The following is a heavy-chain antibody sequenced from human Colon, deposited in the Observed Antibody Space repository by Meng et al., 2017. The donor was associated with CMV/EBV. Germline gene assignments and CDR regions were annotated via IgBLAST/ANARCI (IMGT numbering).Heavy chain of an antibody. D-gene: IGHD6-6*01. CDR2: INSDGSST. Sequence: GGSLRLSCAASGFTFSSYWMHWVRQAPGKGLVWVSRINSDGSSTSYADSVKGRFTISRDNAKNTLYLQMNSLRAEDTAVYYCARGSSMAPRPSSLFFEDWGQGTPVTVSS. CDR3: ARGSSMAPRPSSLFFED. CDR1: GFTFSSYW. J-gene: IGHJ4*02. V-gene: IGHV3-74*01.